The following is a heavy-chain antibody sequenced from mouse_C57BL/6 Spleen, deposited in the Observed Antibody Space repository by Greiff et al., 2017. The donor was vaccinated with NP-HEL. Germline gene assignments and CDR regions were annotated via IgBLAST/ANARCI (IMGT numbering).Heavy chain of an antibody. D-gene: IGHD2-14*01. CDR3: ARHGYGGAMDY. Sequence: EVKVEESGGGLVKPGGSLKLSCAASGFTFSSYTMSWVRQTPEKRLEWVATISGGGGNTYYPDSVKGRFTISRDNAKNTLYLQMSSLRSEDTALYYCARHGYGGAMDYWGQGTSVTVSS. J-gene: IGHJ4*01. CDR2: ISGGGGNT. CDR1: GFTFSSYT. V-gene: IGHV5-9*01.